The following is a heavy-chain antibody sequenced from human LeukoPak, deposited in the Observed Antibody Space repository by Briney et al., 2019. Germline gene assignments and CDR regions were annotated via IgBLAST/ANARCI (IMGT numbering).Heavy chain of an antibody. CDR2: ISSGSSTI. D-gene: IGHD3-3*01. Sequence: GGSLRLSCAASGFTFSSYSMNWVRQAPGKGLEWVSYISSGSSTIYYADSVKGRFTISRDNAKNSLYLQMNSLRAEDTAVYYCARGATIFGAAGYWGQGTLVTVSS. CDR3: ARGATIFGAAGY. CDR1: GFTFSSYS. V-gene: IGHV3-48*01. J-gene: IGHJ4*02.